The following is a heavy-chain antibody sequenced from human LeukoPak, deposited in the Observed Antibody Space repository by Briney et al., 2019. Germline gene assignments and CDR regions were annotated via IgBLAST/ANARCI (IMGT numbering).Heavy chain of an antibody. Sequence: GGSLRLSCAASGFTFSTYSMTWVRQAPGKGLEWVSSFTSRSRSIYYADSVKGRFTISRDNAKNSLYLQMNSLRAEDTAVYYCARDLYDGDAFDIWGQGTMVTVSS. J-gene: IGHJ3*02. D-gene: IGHD2/OR15-2a*01. CDR3: ARDLYDGDAFDI. V-gene: IGHV3-21*01. CDR2: FTSRSRSI. CDR1: GFTFSTYS.